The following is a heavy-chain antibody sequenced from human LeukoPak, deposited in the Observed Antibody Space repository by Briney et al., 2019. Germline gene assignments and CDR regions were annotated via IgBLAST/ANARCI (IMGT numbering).Heavy chain of an antibody. CDR1: GFTFDDYA. V-gene: IGHV3-9*01. Sequence: GGSLRLSCAASGFTFDDYAMHWVRQAPGKGLEWVSGISWNSGSIGYADSVKGRFTISRDNAKNSLYLQMNSLRAEDTALYYCAKVLKTTVIADAFDIWGQGTMVTVSS. CDR2: ISWNSGSI. J-gene: IGHJ3*02. D-gene: IGHD4-17*01. CDR3: AKVLKTTVIADAFDI.